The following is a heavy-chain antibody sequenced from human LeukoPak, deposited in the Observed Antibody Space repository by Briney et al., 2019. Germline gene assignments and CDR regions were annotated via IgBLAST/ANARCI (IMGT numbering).Heavy chain of an antibody. Sequence: GGSLRLSCAASGLTFSNYAMSWVRQAPGKGLEWVSVISGSGGSTYYADTVKGRFTISRDNSKNTLYLQLNSLRAEDTAVYSCAMMTTVTTGGFDYWGQGTLVTVSS. CDR3: AMMTTVTTGGFDY. CDR2: ISGSGGST. CDR1: GLTFSNYA. J-gene: IGHJ4*02. V-gene: IGHV3-23*01. D-gene: IGHD4-17*01.